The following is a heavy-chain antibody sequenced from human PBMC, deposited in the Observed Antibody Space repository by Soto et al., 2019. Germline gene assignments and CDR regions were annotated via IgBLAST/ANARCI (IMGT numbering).Heavy chain of an antibody. Sequence: QVQLVQSGAEVKKPGASVKLSCKASGYTFTNYYMHWVRQAPGQGLEWMGIINPSGGSTRYAQKSQGRATRTRDTATSTLYMELSSLRSEDTALYYCASEARAGIYDYGCGSYDYYYGMDVWGQGTAVTVSS. D-gene: IGHD3-16*01. V-gene: IGHV1-46*03. CDR3: ASEARAGIYDYGCGSYDYYYGMDV. CDR2: INPSGGST. J-gene: IGHJ6*02. CDR1: GYTFTNYY.